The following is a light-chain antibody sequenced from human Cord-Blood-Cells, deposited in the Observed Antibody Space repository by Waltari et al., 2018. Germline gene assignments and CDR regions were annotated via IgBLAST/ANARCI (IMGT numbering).Light chain of an antibody. V-gene: IGKV1-39*01. Sequence: DIQMTQSPYSLSASVGDSVTITCRASQSISSYLNWYQQKPGKAPKLLSYAASSLQSGVPSRFSGSGSGTDFTRTISSRQPEDFATYYCQQSYSTPYTFGQGTKLEIK. CDR3: QQSYSTPYT. J-gene: IGKJ2*01. CDR1: QSISSY. CDR2: AAS.